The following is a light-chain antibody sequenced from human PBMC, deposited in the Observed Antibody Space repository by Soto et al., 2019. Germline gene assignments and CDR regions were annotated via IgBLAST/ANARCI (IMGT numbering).Light chain of an antibody. Sequence: DIQMTQSPSTLSASVGDRVTFTCRASQSVSIWLAWYQQKPGKAPKLLISVASTLESGVPSRFSGSGSGTEFTLTISSLQPDYFATYYCQQYKNYLTFGQGTKVEIK. CDR1: QSVSIW. CDR2: VAS. J-gene: IGKJ1*01. CDR3: QQYKNYLT. V-gene: IGKV1-5*01.